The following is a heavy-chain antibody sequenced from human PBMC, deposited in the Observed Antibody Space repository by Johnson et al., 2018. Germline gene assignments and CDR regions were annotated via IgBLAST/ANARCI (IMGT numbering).Heavy chain of an antibody. Sequence: QVQLVESGGGVVQPGRSLRLSCAASGFTFSSYGMHWVRQAPGKGLEWVAVIWYDGSNKYYADSVKGRFTISRDNSKNTLYLQMNSLRAEDTAVYYCAGARSWGIQLYSYYYGMDVWGQGTTVTVSS. CDR2: IWYDGSNK. J-gene: IGHJ6*02. V-gene: IGHV3-33*01. CDR1: GFTFSSYG. D-gene: IGHD5-18*01. CDR3: AGARSWGIQLYSYYYGMDV.